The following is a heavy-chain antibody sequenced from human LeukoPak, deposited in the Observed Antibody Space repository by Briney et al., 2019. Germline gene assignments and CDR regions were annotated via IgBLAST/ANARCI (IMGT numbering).Heavy chain of an antibody. CDR1: GFTFSSYS. CDR3: ARDRIRTSHPTLDY. V-gene: IGHV3-48*02. Sequence: PGGSLRLSCAASGFTFSSYSMNLVRQAPGKGLEWVSYISSSSSTIYYADSVKGRFTISRDNAKNSLYLQMNSLRDEDTAVYYCARDRIRTSHPTLDYWGQGTLVTVSS. CDR2: ISSSSSTI. J-gene: IGHJ4*02.